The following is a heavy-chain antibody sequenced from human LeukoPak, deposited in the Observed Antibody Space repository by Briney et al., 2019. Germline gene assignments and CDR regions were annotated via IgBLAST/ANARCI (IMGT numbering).Heavy chain of an antibody. CDR1: GYTFTSYD. Sequence: ASVKVSCKASGYTFTSYDINWVRQAPGQGLEWMGWINPNSGGTNYAQKFQGRVTMTRDTSISTAYMELSRLRSDDTAVYYCARSGGVIRFLKWLPQDYFDYWGQGTLVTVSS. V-gene: IGHV1-2*02. D-gene: IGHD3-3*01. CDR2: INPNSGGT. J-gene: IGHJ4*02. CDR3: ARSGGVIRFLKWLPQDYFDY.